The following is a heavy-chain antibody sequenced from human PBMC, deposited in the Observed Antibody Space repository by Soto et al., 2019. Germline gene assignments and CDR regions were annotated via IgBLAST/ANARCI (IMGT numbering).Heavy chain of an antibody. CDR3: ARGPDRRSMVRGVMWY. D-gene: IGHD3-10*01. CDR2: IYYSGTT. V-gene: IGHV4-30-4*01. J-gene: IGHJ4*02. CDR1: GDSISSGDYY. Sequence: PSETLSLTCIVSGDSISSGDYYWIWVRHPPGKGLEWLGYIYYSGTTYYNPSLKSRVTISVDTSKRQFSLKLSSLTAADTAVYYCARGPDRRSMVRGVMWYWGQGTLVTVS.